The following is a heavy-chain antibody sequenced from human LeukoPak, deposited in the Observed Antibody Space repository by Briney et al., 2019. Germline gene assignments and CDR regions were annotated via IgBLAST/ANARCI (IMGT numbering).Heavy chain of an antibody. CDR2: IYPGDSDT. V-gene: IGHV5-51*01. CDR3: AGQGRYYYDSSGLFDY. Sequence: GESLKISCKGSGYSFTSYWIGWVRQMPGKGLEWMGIIYPGDSDTRYSPSFQGQVTIPADKSISTAYLQWSSLKASDTAMYYCAGQGRYYYDSSGLFDYWGQGTLVTVSS. J-gene: IGHJ4*02. D-gene: IGHD3-22*01. CDR1: GYSFTSYW.